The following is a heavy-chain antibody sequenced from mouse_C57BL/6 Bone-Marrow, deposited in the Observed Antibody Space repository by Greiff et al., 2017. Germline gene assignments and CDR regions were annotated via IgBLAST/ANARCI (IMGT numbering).Heavy chain of an antibody. Sequence: EVQLQQSGPGLAKPSQTLSLTCSVTGYSITSDYWNWIRKFPGNKLEYMGYISYSGSTYYNPSLKSRISITRDTSKNQYYLQLNSVTTEDTATYYCARTHYYGSSYDYYAMDYWGQGTSVTVSS. D-gene: IGHD1-1*01. CDR3: ARTHYYGSSYDYYAMDY. V-gene: IGHV3-8*01. CDR2: ISYSGST. J-gene: IGHJ4*01. CDR1: GYSITSDY.